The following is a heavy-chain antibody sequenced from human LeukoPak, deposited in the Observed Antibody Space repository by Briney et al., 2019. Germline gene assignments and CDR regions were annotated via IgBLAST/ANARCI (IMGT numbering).Heavy chain of an antibody. Sequence: ASVKASCKASGGTFSSYAISWVRQAPGQGLEWMGGIIPIFGTANYAQKFQGRVTITADESTSTAYMELSSLRSEDTAVYYCARSYSSSWYIVYYFDYWGQGTLVTVSS. CDR2: IIPIFGTA. CDR1: GGTFSSYA. J-gene: IGHJ4*02. V-gene: IGHV1-69*13. CDR3: ARSYSSSWYIVYYFDY. D-gene: IGHD6-13*01.